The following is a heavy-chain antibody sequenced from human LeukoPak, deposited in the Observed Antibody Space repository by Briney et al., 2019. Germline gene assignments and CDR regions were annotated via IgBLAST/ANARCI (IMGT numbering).Heavy chain of an antibody. CDR1: GFTFSSYS. D-gene: IGHD2-2*03. V-gene: IGHV3-23*01. J-gene: IGHJ5*02. Sequence: GGSLRLSCAASGFTFSSYSMNWVRQAPGKGLEWVSGIGSNSVPTVYADSVRGRFTISRDNSKSMLYLQMDSLRVEDTAVYYCAKHCSGYCNTASEKRFDPWGQGTLVTVSS. CDR2: IGSNSVPT. CDR3: AKHCSGYCNTASEKRFDP.